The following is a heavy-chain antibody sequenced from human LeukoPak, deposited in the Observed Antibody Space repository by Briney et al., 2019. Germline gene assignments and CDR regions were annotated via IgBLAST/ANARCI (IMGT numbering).Heavy chain of an antibody. J-gene: IGHJ4*02. D-gene: IGHD2-15*01. CDR2: ISAYNGNT. CDR3: ARAGVYYCSGGSCYPFDY. Sequence: ASVKVSCKASGYTFTSYGISWVRQAPGQGLEWMGWISAYNGNTNYAQKLQSRVTMTTDTSTSTAYMELRSLRSDDTAVYYCARAGVYYCSGGSCYPFDYWGQGTLVTVSS. V-gene: IGHV1-18*01. CDR1: GYTFTSYG.